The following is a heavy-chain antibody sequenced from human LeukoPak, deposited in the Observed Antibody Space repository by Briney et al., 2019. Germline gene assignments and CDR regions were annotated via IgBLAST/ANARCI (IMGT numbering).Heavy chain of an antibody. Sequence: SETLSLTCAVYGGSFSGYYWSWIRQPPGKGLEWIGYISYSGSTYYNPSLKSRVTISVDTSKNQFSLKLSSVTAADTAVYYCARPADHGDTTAFDIWGQGTMVTVSS. CDR1: GGSFSGYY. CDR2: ISYSGST. D-gene: IGHD7-27*01. V-gene: IGHV4-30-4*01. J-gene: IGHJ3*02. CDR3: ARPADHGDTTAFDI.